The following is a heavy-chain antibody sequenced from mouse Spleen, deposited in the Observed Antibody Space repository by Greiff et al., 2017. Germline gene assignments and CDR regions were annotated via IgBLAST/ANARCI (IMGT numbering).Heavy chain of an antibody. V-gene: IGHV7-3*02. D-gene: IGHD2-14*01. CDR1: GFTFTDYY. J-gene: IGHJ2*01. Sequence: EVKLMESGGGLVQPGGSLRLSCATSGFTFTDYYMSWVRQPPGKALEWLGFIRNKANGYTTEYSASVKGRFTISRDNSQSILYLQMNTLRAEDSATYYCARDNDYRYYFDYWGQGTTLTVSS. CDR2: IRNKANGYTT. CDR3: ARDNDYRYYFDY.